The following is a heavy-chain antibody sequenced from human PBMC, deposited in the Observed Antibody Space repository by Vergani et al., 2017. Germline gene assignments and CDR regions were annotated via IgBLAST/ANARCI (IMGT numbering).Heavy chain of an antibody. CDR3: ARGRGYCSSTSCYSQAAAGPNDY. CDR1: GGSISSYY. Sequence: QVQLQESGPGLVKPSETLSLTCTVSGGSISSYYWSWIRQPAGKGLEWIGRIYTSGSTNYNPSLKSRVTMSVDTSKNQFSLKLSSVTAADTAVYYCARGRGYCSSTSCYSQAAAGPNDYWGQGTLVTVSS. V-gene: IGHV4-4*07. J-gene: IGHJ4*02. CDR2: IYTSGST. D-gene: IGHD2-2*02.